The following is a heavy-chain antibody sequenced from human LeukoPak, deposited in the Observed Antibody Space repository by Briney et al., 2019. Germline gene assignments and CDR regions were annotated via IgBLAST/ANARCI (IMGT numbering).Heavy chain of an antibody. CDR3: TTGRDRWQLLFDI. J-gene: IGHJ3*02. Sequence: GGSLRLFCAASGFTFSNAWMSWVRQAPGKGLEWVGRIKSIGDGGTTEYTAPVQGRFTISRDDSRNTLYLQMNSLKTEDTAVYYCTTGRDRWQLLFDIWGQGTMVAVSS. CDR2: IKSIGDGGTT. V-gene: IGHV3-15*05. CDR1: GFTFSNAW. D-gene: IGHD5-24*01.